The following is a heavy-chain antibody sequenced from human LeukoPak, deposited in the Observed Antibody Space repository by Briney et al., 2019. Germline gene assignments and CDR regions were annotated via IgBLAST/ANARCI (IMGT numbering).Heavy chain of an antibody. V-gene: IGHV4-59*08. J-gene: IGHJ4*02. D-gene: IGHD6-13*01. CDR1: GGSISSYY. Sequence: PSETLSLTCTVSGGSISSYYWSWIRQPPGKGLEWIGYIYYSGSTNYNPSLKSRVTISLDTSTNQFSLKLSSVTAADTAVYYCARHGVAAAGTDYFDYWGQGTLVTVSS. CDR3: ARHGVAAAGTDYFDY. CDR2: IYYSGST.